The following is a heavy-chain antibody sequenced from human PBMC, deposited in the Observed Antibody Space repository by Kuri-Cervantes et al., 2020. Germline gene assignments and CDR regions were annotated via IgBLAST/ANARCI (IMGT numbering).Heavy chain of an antibody. V-gene: IGHV3-23*01. D-gene: IGHD6-13*01. CDR3: AKDLTMGAAGLDY. J-gene: IGHJ4*02. Sequence: GGSLRLSCAASGFTLSDYAMTWVRQAPGKGLEWVSSISGSGGSTYYADSVKGRFTISRDNSRNVLYLQMNSLRAEDTAVDFCAKDLTMGAAGLDYWGQGTLVTVSS. CDR2: ISGSGGST. CDR1: GFTLSDYA.